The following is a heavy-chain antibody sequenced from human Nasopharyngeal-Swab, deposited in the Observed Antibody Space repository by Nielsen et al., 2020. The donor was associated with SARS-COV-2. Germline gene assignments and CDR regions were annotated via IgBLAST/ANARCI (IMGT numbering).Heavy chain of an antibody. V-gene: IGHV4-39*07. CDR1: GGSISSSSYY. Sequence: ESLKISCTVSGGSISSSSYYWGWIRQPPGKGLEWIGSIYHSGSTYYNPSLKGRVTISVDTSKNQFSLKLSSVTAADTAVYYCAREGLAAASDYWGQGTLVTVSS. D-gene: IGHD6-13*01. CDR2: IYHSGST. CDR3: AREGLAAASDY. J-gene: IGHJ4*02.